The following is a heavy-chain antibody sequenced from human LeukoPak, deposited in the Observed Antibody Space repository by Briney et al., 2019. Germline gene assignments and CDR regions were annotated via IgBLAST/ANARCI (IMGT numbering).Heavy chain of an antibody. CDR3: ADYRKPQGLDY. Sequence: PGRSLRLSCEVSEFPFSVYAMAWVRQAPGQGLEWVSAIDASGSDTYYTDSVKGRFTISRDNSKNTVYLQMNSLRVEDTAVYYCADYRKPQGLDYWGQGTLVTVSS. V-gene: IGHV3-23*01. CDR2: IDASGSDT. J-gene: IGHJ4*02. CDR1: EFPFSVYA. D-gene: IGHD1-14*01.